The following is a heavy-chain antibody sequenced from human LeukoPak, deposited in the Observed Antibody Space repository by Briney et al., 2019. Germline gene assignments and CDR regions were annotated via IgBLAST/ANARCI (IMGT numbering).Heavy chain of an antibody. J-gene: IGHJ4*02. Sequence: GGSLRLSCAASGFTFSNYGMHWVRQAPGKGLEWVAVISYDGSNKYYTDSVKGRFTISRDNSKNTLYLQMNSLRAEDTAVYYCAKDRTAGYDGLVDYWGQGTLATVSS. V-gene: IGHV3-30*18. CDR1: GFTFSNYG. CDR2: ISYDGSNK. CDR3: AKDRTAGYDGLVDY. D-gene: IGHD5-12*01.